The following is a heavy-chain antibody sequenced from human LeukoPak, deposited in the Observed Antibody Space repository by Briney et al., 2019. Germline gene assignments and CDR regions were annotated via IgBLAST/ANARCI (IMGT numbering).Heavy chain of an antibody. CDR1: GGTFSIYA. D-gene: IGHD5-24*01. J-gene: IGHJ4*02. CDR2: IIPIFGTA. V-gene: IGHV1-69*05. Sequence: SVKVSCKASGGTFSIYAISWVRQAPGQGLEWMGGIIPIFGTANYAQKFQGRVTITTDESTSTAYMELSSLRSEDTAVYYCARQGERWLQLRAFDYWGQGTLVTVSS. CDR3: ARQGERWLQLRAFDY.